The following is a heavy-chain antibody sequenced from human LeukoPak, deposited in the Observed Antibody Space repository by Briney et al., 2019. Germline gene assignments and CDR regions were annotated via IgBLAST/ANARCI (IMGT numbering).Heavy chain of an antibody. J-gene: IGHJ4*02. D-gene: IGHD6-13*01. V-gene: IGHV1-69*05. CDR3: ARDGGSSSFGY. Sequence: ASVKVSCKASGGTFSSYAISWVRQTPGQGLEWMGRIIPIFGTANYAQKFPGRVTITTDESMSTAYMELSSLRSEDTAVYYCARDGGSSSFGYWGQGTLVTVSS. CDR2: IIPIFGTA. CDR1: GGTFSSYA.